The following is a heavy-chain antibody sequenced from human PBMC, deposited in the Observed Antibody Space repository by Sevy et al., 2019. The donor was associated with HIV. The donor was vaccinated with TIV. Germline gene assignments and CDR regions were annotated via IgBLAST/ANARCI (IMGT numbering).Heavy chain of an antibody. Sequence: GGSLRLSCATSEFTFSSYSMNWVRQAPGNGLEWVSSISGGGTYINYADSVKGRFTNSRDSAKNSLSLQMNSLRAEDTAVYYCARGTHDYGDYDRDAFDIWGQGTMVTVSS. CDR2: ISGGGTYI. J-gene: IGHJ3*02. D-gene: IGHD4-17*01. CDR3: ARGTHDYGDYDRDAFDI. CDR1: EFTFSSYS. V-gene: IGHV3-21*01.